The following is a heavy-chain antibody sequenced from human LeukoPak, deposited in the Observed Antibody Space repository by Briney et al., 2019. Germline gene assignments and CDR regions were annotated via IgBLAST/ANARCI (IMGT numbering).Heavy chain of an antibody. CDR2: INHSGST. CDR3: ARRITMVRGVKRSWFDP. J-gene: IGHJ5*02. V-gene: IGHV4-34*01. D-gene: IGHD3-10*01. Sequence: PSETLSLTCAVYGGSFSGYYWSWLRQPPGKGLEWIGEINHSGSTNYNPSLKSRVTISVDTSKNQFSLKLSSVTAADTAVYYCARRITMVRGVKRSWFDPWGQGTLVTVSS. CDR1: GGSFSGYY.